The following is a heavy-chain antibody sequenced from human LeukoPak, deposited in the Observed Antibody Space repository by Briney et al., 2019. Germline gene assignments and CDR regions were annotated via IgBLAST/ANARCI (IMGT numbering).Heavy chain of an antibody. Sequence: PSETLSLTCSVSGGSIRKYYWTWIRQPPGKGLEWIGHVSNSGNTKYNPSLKSRVTISIDTSKKHFSLNLSSVSAADTAVYYCASRAFYDSSGLDFWGQGILVTVSS. D-gene: IGHD3-22*01. CDR2: VSNSGNT. CDR1: GGSIRKYY. J-gene: IGHJ4*02. CDR3: ASRAFYDSSGLDF. V-gene: IGHV4-59*08.